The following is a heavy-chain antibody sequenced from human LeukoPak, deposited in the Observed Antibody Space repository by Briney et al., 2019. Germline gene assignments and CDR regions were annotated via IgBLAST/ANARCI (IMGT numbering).Heavy chain of an antibody. V-gene: IGHV3-48*01. Sequence: GGSLRLSCAASGLSFSTYGLNWVRQAPGKGLEWVSYISSSGSPIYYADSVRGRFTISRDNAKNSLYLQMHGLRAEDTAVYYCARDLRGNSYGSVDFWGQGTLVTVSS. D-gene: IGHD5-18*01. CDR3: ARDLRGNSYGSVDF. CDR2: ISSSGSPI. CDR1: GLSFSTYG. J-gene: IGHJ4*02.